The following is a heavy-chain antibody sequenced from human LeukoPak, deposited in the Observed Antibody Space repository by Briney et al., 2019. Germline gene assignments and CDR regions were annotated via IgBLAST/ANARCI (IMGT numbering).Heavy chain of an antibody. CDR1: GYTFTGYY. D-gene: IGHD3-10*01. CDR2: INPNSGGT. CDR3: ARVGLYGSGSYLSY. V-gene: IGHV1-2*02. Sequence: GASVKVSCKASGYTFTGYYIQWVRQAPGQGLEWMGWINPNSGGTNYAQRFQGRVTLTRDTSISTAYMELSRLRSDDTAVYYCARVGLYGSGSYLSYWGQGSLVTVSS. J-gene: IGHJ4*02.